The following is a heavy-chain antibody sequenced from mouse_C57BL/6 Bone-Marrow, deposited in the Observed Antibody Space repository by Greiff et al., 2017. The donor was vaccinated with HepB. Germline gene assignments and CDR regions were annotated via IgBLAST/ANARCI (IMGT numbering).Heavy chain of an antibody. Sequence: VHVKQSGPELVKPGASVKISCKASGYSFTGYYMHWVKQSHGNILDWIGYIYPYNGVSSYNQKFKGKATLTVDKSSSTAYMELRSLTSEDSAVYYCARRGLRDAMDYWGQGTSVTVSS. D-gene: IGHD2-2*01. CDR2: IYPYNGVS. J-gene: IGHJ4*01. V-gene: IGHV1-31*01. CDR1: GYSFTGYY. CDR3: ARRGLRDAMDY.